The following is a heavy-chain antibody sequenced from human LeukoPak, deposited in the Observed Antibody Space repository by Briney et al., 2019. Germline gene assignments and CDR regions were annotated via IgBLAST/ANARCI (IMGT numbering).Heavy chain of an antibody. J-gene: IGHJ4*02. CDR3: GRLAHNAWYAIDF. Sequence: GGSLRLSCAASGFTFSSYSMNWVRQAPGKGLGWVSSISSSSSYIYYADSVKGRFTISRDNPKNSLYLQINNLRAEDTAVYYCGRLAHNAWYAIDFWGQGTLVTVSS. D-gene: IGHD2-2*01. CDR1: GFTFSSYS. V-gene: IGHV3-21*06. CDR2: ISSSSSYI.